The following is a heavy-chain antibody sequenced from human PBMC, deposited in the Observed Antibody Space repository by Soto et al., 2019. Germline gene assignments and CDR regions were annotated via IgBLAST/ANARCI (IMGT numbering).Heavy chain of an antibody. J-gene: IGHJ4*02. CDR2: IYYSGST. D-gene: IGHD2-15*01. V-gene: IGHV4-39*02. CDR3: ARGSTDNDSAGHFHFDY. Sequence: SETLSLTCTVSGGSISSSSYYWGWIRQPPGKGLEWIGSIYYSGSTYYNPSLNSRLTISLDTSKNQFSLKLNSVTVADTAIYYCARGSTDNDSAGHFHFDYWGQGTLVTVSS. CDR1: GGSISSSSYY.